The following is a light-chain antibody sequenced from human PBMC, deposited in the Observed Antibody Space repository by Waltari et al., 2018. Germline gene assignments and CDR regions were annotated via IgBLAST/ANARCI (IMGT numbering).Light chain of an antibody. CDR1: KLGYKY. J-gene: IGLJ1*01. CDR2: QST. CDR3: QAWDSTTAHYV. Sequence: SYELIQPPSVSVTPGQTASITCSGDKLGYKYVCWYQQKPGQSPVLVIYQSTKRPPGIPERFSGSNSGNTATLTISGTQAVDEADYYCQAWDSTTAHYVFGTGTKVTVL. V-gene: IGLV3-1*01.